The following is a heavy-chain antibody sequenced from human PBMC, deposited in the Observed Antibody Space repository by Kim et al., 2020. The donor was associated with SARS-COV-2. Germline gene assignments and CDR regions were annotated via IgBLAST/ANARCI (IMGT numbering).Heavy chain of an antibody. Sequence: ASVKVSCKASGYTFTSYAMHWVRQAPGQRLEWMGWINAGNGNTKYSQKFQGRVTITRDTSASTAYMELSSLRSEDTAVYYCARGFHYGGNWDDAFDIWGQGTMVTVSS. J-gene: IGHJ3*02. V-gene: IGHV1-3*01. CDR2: INAGNGNT. CDR1: GYTFTSYA. D-gene: IGHD4-17*01. CDR3: ARGFHYGGNWDDAFDI.